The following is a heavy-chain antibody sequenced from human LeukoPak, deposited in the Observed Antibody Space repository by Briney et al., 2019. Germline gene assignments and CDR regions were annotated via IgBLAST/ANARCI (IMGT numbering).Heavy chain of an antibody. CDR2: IKQNGDET. J-gene: IGHJ5*02. CDR1: GFTISSFW. V-gene: IGHV3-7*01. D-gene: IGHD4-17*01. Sequence: PGGSLRLSCAASGFTISSFWMGWVRQAPGKGLEWVANIKQNGDETYYVDSVKGRFSISRDNAKNSLFLQMISLRAEDTAVYYCARYIVSGDSIFGDWFDPWGQGTLVTVSS. CDR3: ARYIVSGDSIFGDWFDP.